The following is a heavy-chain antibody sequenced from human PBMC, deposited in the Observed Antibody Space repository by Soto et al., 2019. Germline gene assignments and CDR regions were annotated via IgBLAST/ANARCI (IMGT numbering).Heavy chain of an antibody. Sequence: SETLSLTCAVCGESFSGYYWSWIRQPPGKGLEWIGEINHSGSTNYNPSLKSRVTISVDTPKNQFSLKLSSVTAADTAVYYCASRRTIFGVVPYYYMDVWGKGTTVTVSS. V-gene: IGHV4-34*01. CDR2: INHSGST. J-gene: IGHJ6*03. CDR1: GESFSGYY. D-gene: IGHD3-3*01. CDR3: ASRRTIFGVVPYYYMDV.